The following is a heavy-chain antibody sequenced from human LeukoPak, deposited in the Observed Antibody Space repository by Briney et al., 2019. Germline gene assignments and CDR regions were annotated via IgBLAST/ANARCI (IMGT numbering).Heavy chain of an antibody. CDR2: INPNSGGT. D-gene: IGHD5-12*01. J-gene: IGHJ6*03. V-gene: IGHV1-2*02. CDR1: GYTFTGYY. CDR3: ARVPAYDRIYYYYYMDV. Sequence: GASVKVSCKASGYTFTGYYMHWVRQAPGQGLEWMGWINPNSGGTNYAQKLQGRVTMTTDTSTSTAYMELRSLRSDDTAVYYCARVPAYDRIYYYYYMDVWGKGTTVTISS.